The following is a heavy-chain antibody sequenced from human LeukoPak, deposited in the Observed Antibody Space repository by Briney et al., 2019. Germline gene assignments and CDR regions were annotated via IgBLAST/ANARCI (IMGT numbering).Heavy chain of an antibody. D-gene: IGHD3-3*01. Sequence: GESLKISCKGSGYSFTSYWIGWVRQMPGKGLEWMGIIYPGDSDTRYSPSFQGQVTISADKSISTAYLQWSSLKASDTAMYYCATQKFLEGDGDAFDIWGQGTMVTVSS. CDR1: GYSFTSYW. CDR2: IYPGDSDT. J-gene: IGHJ3*02. CDR3: ATQKFLEGDGDAFDI. V-gene: IGHV5-51*01.